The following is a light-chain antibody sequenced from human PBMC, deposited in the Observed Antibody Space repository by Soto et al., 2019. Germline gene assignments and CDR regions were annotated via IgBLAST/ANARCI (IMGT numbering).Light chain of an antibody. V-gene: IGKV1-5*01. CDR2: HAY. CDR1: QSISSW. CDR3: QQYHIFLT. Sequence: DIQMTQSPSTLSASVGDRVTLTFRASQSISSWLAWYQQKPGKAPKLLIYHAYSLESGVPSRFSGSESGTEFTLTINSLQPDDFATYYCQQYHIFLTFGQGTKVDIK. J-gene: IGKJ2*01.